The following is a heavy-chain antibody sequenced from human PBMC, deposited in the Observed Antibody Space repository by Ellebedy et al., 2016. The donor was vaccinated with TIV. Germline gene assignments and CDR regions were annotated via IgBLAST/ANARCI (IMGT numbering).Heavy chain of an antibody. D-gene: IGHD4-17*01. CDR2: ISDDGNVK. CDR3: AKDLLRGGNHYGADY. V-gene: IGHV3-30*18. J-gene: IGHJ4*02. CDR1: GFTFSSYG. Sequence: GESLKISXAASGFTFSSYGMHWVRQTPGKGPEWVAIISDDGNVKWHVDSVKGRFTISRDNSKNTLYLQMDSLTVEDTALYYCAKDLLRGGNHYGADYWGRGTLVTVSS.